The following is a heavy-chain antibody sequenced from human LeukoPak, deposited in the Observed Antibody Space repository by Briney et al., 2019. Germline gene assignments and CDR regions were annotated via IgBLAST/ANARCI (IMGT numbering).Heavy chain of an antibody. J-gene: IGHJ3*02. CDR3: ARDLEDSSPFGAFDM. Sequence: GGSLRLSCAASGFTFSSYAMHWVRQAPGKGLEWVSFISYDGSNKYYADSVKGRFTISRDNSKNTLYLQMNSLRAEDTAVYYCARDLEDSSPFGAFDMWGQGTMVTVSS. D-gene: IGHD3-22*01. CDR1: GFTFSSYA. CDR2: ISYDGSNK. V-gene: IGHV3-30*04.